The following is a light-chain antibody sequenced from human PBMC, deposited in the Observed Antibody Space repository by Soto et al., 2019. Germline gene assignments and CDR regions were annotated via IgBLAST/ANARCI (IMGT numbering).Light chain of an antibody. V-gene: IGLV1-40*01. CDR2: GNS. CDR3: QSYDGTLSGSYV. Sequence: QSVLTQPPSVSGAPGQRVTISCTGSSSNIGAHYDVHWYQQLPGTAPKLLIYGNSNRPSGVPDRFSGSKSGTSASLAITGLQAEDEADYYCQSYDGTLSGSYVFGVGTKVTVL. CDR1: SSNIGAHYD. J-gene: IGLJ1*01.